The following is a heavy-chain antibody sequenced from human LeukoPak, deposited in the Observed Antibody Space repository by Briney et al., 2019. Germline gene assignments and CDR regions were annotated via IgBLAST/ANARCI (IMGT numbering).Heavy chain of an antibody. D-gene: IGHD2-2*01. Sequence: PGRSLRLSCAASGFTFSSYGIHWVRQAPGKGLEWVTITSCDGSKIYYADSVKGRFTISRDNSKKTLYLQMNSLRPEDTAVYFCETEAQRYCSGTRCYAGAFDVWGQGTKVTVSS. CDR2: TSCDGSKI. CDR3: ETEAQRYCSGTRCYAGAFDV. V-gene: IGHV3-30*03. J-gene: IGHJ3*01. CDR1: GFTFSSYG.